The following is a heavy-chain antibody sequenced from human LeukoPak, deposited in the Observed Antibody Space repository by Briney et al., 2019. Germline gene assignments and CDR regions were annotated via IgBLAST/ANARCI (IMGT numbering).Heavy chain of an antibody. CDR2: IRYDGSNK. J-gene: IGHJ6*03. CDR1: GFTFSAYG. CDR3: AKGGYGDNYYYYYYMDV. V-gene: IGHV3-30*02. Sequence: PGGSLRLSCAASGFTFSAYGMHWVRQAPGEGLEWVAFIRYDGSNKYYADSLKGRFTISRDNSKNTLYLQMNSLTAEDTAIYYCAKGGYGDNYYYYYYMDVWGKGTTVTVSS. D-gene: IGHD4-17*01.